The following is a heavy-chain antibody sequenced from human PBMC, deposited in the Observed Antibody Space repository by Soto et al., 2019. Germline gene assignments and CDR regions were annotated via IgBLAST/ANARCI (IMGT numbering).Heavy chain of an antibody. D-gene: IGHD2-2*01. CDR2: MYYSGNT. Sequence: QVQLQESGPGLVKPSQTLSLTCTVSGGSISRGGYYWSMRRQPPGKGLEWIGYMYYSGNTYYNPSLKSRVIVSGDTSKNHFSLQLSSVTAADTAVYYCAGQLLSHSAFDIWGQGTMVTVSS. V-gene: IGHV4-31*03. J-gene: IGHJ3*02. CDR1: GGSISRGGYY. CDR3: AGQLLSHSAFDI.